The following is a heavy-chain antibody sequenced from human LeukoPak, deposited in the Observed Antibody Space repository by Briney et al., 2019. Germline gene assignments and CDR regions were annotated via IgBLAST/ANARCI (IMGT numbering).Heavy chain of an antibody. J-gene: IGHJ6*02. V-gene: IGHV4-59*01. D-gene: IGHD6-13*01. CDR3: ASIAAAGYYYYGMDV. CDR1: GGSISSNY. CDR2: IYYSGST. Sequence: SETLSLTCTVSGGSISSNYWSWIRQPPGKGLEWIGYIYYSGSTNYNPSLKSRVTISVDTSKNQFSLKLSSVTAADTAVYYCASIAAAGYYYYGMDVWGQGTTVTVSS.